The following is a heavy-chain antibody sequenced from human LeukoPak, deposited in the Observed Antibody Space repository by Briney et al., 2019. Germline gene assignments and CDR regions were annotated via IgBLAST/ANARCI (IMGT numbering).Heavy chain of an antibody. Sequence: GASVKVSCKASGYTFTSYDINWVRQATGQGLEWMGWMNPNSGNTGYAQKFQGRVTMTRNTSISTAYMELSSLRSEDTAVYYCARGHSGSYDTFIDYWGQGTLVTVSS. CDR2: MNPNSGNT. CDR3: ARGHSGSYDTFIDY. V-gene: IGHV1-8*01. J-gene: IGHJ4*02. CDR1: GYTFTSYD. D-gene: IGHD1-26*01.